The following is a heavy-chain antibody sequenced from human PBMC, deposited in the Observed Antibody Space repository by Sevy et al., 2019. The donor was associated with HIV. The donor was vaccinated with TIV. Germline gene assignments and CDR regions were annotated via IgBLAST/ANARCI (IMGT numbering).Heavy chain of an antibody. V-gene: IGHV3-23*01. CDR1: GFTFSNYA. J-gene: IGHJ4*02. CDR3: AREGCSKPHDY. Sequence: GGSLRLSCAASGFTFSNYAMSWVRQAPGKGLEWVSTFSFGCGKINYADSVKGRFTISRDNSKNTLYLQMNSLRAEVTALYYSAREGCSKPHDYWGQGTLVTVSS. CDR2: FSFGCGKI. D-gene: IGHD2-2*01.